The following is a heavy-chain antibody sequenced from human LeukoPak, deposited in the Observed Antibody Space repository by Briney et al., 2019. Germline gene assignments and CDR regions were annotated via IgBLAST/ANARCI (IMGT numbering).Heavy chain of an antibody. CDR2: IHSDGRSK. CDR3: AKDLDGSYCVDF. V-gene: IGHV3-30*02. D-gene: IGHD1-26*01. Sequence: QPGGSLRLSCAASGFTFNNFAIHWVRQAPGKGPEWVAVIHSDGRSKYYADSLKGRFTISRDNYKNTLYLQMNSLRSEDTALYYCAKDLDGSYCVDFWGQGTPVTVSS. J-gene: IGHJ4*02. CDR1: GFTFNNFA.